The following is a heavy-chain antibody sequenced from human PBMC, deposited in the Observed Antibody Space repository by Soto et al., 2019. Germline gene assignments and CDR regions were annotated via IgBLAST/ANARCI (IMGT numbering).Heavy chain of an antibody. Sequence: QVQLVQSGAEVKKPGASVKVSCKASGYTFTSYGISWVRQAPGQVLEWMGWISAYNGNTNYAQKLQGRVTMTTDTYTSTAYMELRSLRSDDPAVYYCASGELELRNYPYFDYWGQGTLVTVS. V-gene: IGHV1-18*01. CDR2: ISAYNGNT. CDR3: ASGELELRNYPYFDY. D-gene: IGHD1-7*01. CDR1: GYTFTSYG. J-gene: IGHJ4*02.